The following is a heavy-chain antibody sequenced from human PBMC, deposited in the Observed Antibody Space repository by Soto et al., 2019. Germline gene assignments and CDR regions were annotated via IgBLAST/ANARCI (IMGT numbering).Heavy chain of an antibody. D-gene: IGHD3-9*01. Sequence: ASVKVSCKASGYTFTGYCMHWVRQAPGQGLEWMGWINPNSGGTNYAQKFQGWVTMTRDTSISTAYMELSRLRSDDTAVYYCARGSRFFILTGYLDYWGQGTLVTVSS. J-gene: IGHJ4*02. V-gene: IGHV1-2*04. CDR2: INPNSGGT. CDR1: GYTFTGYC. CDR3: ARGSRFFILTGYLDY.